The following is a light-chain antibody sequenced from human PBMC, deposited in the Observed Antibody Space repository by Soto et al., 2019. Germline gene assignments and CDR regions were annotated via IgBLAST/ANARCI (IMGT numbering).Light chain of an antibody. V-gene: IGKV1-5*01. CDR2: HAS. Sequence: DIQMTQSPSTLPASVGDRVTITCRASQSISNWLAWYQKKTGTAPKLLIYHASTLESGVPSRFSGSGSGTEFTLTISSMQPDDFATYYCQQYNSYSFGQGTKVDIK. CDR1: QSISNW. J-gene: IGKJ1*01. CDR3: QQYNSYS.